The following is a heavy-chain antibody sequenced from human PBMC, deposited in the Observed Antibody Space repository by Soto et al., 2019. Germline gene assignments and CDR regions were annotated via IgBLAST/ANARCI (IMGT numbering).Heavy chain of an antibody. J-gene: IGHJ6*02. CDR3: ARADYDILTGYWDPLVHYGMDV. CDR1: GDSVSSNSAA. Sequence: QTLSLTCAISGDSVSSNSAAWNWIRQSPSRGLEWLGRTYYRSRWYNDYAVSVKSRITINPDTSKNQFSLKLSSVTAADTAVYYCARADYDILTGYWDPLVHYGMDVWGQGTTVTVSS. CDR2: TYYRSRWYN. V-gene: IGHV6-1*01. D-gene: IGHD3-9*01.